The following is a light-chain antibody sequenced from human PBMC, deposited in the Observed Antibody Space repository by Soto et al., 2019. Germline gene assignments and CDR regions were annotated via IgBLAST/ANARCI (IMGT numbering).Light chain of an antibody. CDR2: AAS. Sequence: DIQMTQSPSSLSASVGDRVTITCLASQGISNYLAWYQQKPGKVPKLLIYAASTLQSGVPSRFSGSGSGTDFTLTISGLQPEDVATCYCQKYNSAPRTFGPGTKVDIK. CDR3: QKYNSAPRT. V-gene: IGKV1-27*01. CDR1: QGISNY. J-gene: IGKJ3*01.